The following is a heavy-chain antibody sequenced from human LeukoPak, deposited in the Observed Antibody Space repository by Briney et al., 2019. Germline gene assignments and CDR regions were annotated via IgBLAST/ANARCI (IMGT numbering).Heavy chain of an antibody. CDR3: ARDSSGPLY. CDR2: IYSGGGT. V-gene: IGHV3-66*01. J-gene: IGHJ4*02. CDR1: GFTVSNNY. D-gene: IGHD6-19*01. Sequence: GGSLRLSCAASGFTVSNNYMSWVRQAPGKGLEWVSVIYSGGGTYYADSVKGRFIISRDNSKKTLYLQMNSLSAEDTAVYYCARDSSGPLYWGQGTLVTVSS.